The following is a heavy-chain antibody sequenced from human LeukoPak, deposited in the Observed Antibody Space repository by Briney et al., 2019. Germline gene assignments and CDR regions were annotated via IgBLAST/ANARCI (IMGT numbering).Heavy chain of an antibody. CDR2: INHSGST. Sequence: SETLSLTCAVYGGSFSGYYWSWIRRPPGKGLEWIGEINHSGSTNYNPSLKSRVTISVDTSKNQFSLKLSSVTAADTAVYYCARGLVGGFFDPWGQGTLVTVSS. V-gene: IGHV4-34*01. D-gene: IGHD3-16*01. CDR3: ARGLVGGFFDP. J-gene: IGHJ5*02. CDR1: GGSFSGYY.